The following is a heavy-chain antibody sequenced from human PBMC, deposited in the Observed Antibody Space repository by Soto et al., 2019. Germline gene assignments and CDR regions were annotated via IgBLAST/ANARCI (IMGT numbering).Heavy chain of an antibody. V-gene: IGHV4-34*01. CDR1: GGSFSGYY. CDR3: ARGPHYYDYVWGSYRLRYYFDY. J-gene: IGHJ4*02. Sequence: QVQLQQWGAGLLKPSETLSLTCAVYGGSFSGYYWSWIRQPPGKGLEWIGEINHSGSTNYNPSLKSRVTISVDTSKNQFSLKLSSVTAADTAVYYCARGPHYYDYVWGSYRLRYYFDYWGQGTLVTVSS. D-gene: IGHD3-16*02. CDR2: INHSGST.